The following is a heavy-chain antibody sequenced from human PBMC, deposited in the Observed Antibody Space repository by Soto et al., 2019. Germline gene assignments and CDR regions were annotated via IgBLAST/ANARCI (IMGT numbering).Heavy chain of an antibody. J-gene: IGHJ4*02. V-gene: IGHV1-2*04. Sequence: GASVKVSCKASGYTFTGYYMHWVRQAPGQGLEWMGWINPNSGGTNYAQKLQGWVTMTRDTSISTAYMELSRLRSDDTAVYYCARAHHYYDSSGYSSSFDYWGQGTLVTVSS. CDR3: ARAHHYYDSSGYSSSFDY. D-gene: IGHD3-22*01. CDR1: GYTFTGYY. CDR2: INPNSGGT.